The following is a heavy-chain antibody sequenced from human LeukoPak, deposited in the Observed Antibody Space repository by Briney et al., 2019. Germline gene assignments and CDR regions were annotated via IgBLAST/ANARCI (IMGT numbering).Heavy chain of an antibody. CDR3: ARSPTGGHYDFRYYYYYMDV. J-gene: IGHJ6*03. CDR2: IYTSGST. V-gene: IGHV4-61*02. Sequence: SETLSLTCTVSGGSISSGSYYWSWIRQPAGKGLEWIGRIYTSGSTNYNPSLKSRVTISVDTSKNQFSLKLSSVTAADTAVYYCARSPTGGHYDFRYYYYYMDVWGKGTTVTVSS. D-gene: IGHD3-3*01. CDR1: GGSISSGSYY.